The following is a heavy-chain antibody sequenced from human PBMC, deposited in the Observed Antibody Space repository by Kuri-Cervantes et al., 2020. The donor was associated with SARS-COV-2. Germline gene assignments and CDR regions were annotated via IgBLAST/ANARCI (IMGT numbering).Heavy chain of an antibody. V-gene: IGHV1-46*03. CDR1: GYTFTSHS. Sequence: ASVKVSCKASGYTFTSHSMHWVRQAHGQGLEWMGIINPSGGSTSYAQKFQGRVTMTRDTSTSTVYMELSSLRSEDTAVYYCALEWLFREFDYWGQGTLVTVSS. D-gene: IGHD3-3*01. J-gene: IGHJ4*02. CDR2: INPSGGST. CDR3: ALEWLFREFDY.